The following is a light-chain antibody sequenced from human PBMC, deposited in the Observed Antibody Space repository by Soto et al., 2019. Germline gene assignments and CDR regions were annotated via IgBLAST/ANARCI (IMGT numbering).Light chain of an antibody. J-gene: IGKJ4*01. Sequence: DSVLTQSPGTLSLSPGESATLSCRASQSVTNNYLAWYQHKPGQAPRLLIYGASSRATGIPDRFSGSGSGTDFTLTVSRLEPEDLAVYFCQQYGGSLTFGGGTKVDIK. V-gene: IGKV3-20*01. CDR2: GAS. CDR3: QQYGGSLT. CDR1: QSVTNNY.